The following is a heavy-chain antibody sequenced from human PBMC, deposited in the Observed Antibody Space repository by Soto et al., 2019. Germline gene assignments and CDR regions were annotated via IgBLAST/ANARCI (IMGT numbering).Heavy chain of an antibody. CDR1: EFTFSTYW. J-gene: IGHJ4*02. D-gene: IGHD1-1*01. V-gene: IGHV3-7*05. CDR2: IEGDGSEK. Sequence: PGXSLRLSCAASEFTFSTYWMTWLRQAPVKGLEWVGNIEGDGSEKNYVDSVKGRFTVSRDNAKRSLYLQMNSLRVEDTAVYYCVRGLYTGSPHFFYWGQGTLVTVSS. CDR3: VRGLYTGSPHFFY.